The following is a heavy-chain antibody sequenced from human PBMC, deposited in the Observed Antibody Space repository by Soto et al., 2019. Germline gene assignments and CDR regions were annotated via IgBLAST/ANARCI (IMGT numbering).Heavy chain of an antibody. Sequence: SETLSLTCTVSGGSISSSSYYWGWIRQPPGKGLEWIGSIYYSGSTYYNPSLKSRVTISVDTSKNQFSLKLSSVTAADTAVYYCASLDYYYYYYMDVWGKGTTVTVSS. CDR2: IYYSGST. CDR1: GGSISSSSYY. V-gene: IGHV4-39*01. J-gene: IGHJ6*03. CDR3: ASLDYYYYYYMDV.